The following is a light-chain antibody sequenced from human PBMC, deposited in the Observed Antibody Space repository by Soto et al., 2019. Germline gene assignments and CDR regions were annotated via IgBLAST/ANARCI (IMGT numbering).Light chain of an antibody. Sequence: ESVVTLSPATLSLSRGERATLSCRASQSFSSYLAWYQQKHGPAPSLLIYDASNRATGIPARFSGSGSGTAFTLTIRSLEPEDFAVYYCQKRSPLLTFGGGTQVEIK. CDR1: QSFSSY. CDR3: QKRSPLLT. CDR2: DAS. V-gene: IGKV3-11*01. J-gene: IGKJ4*01.